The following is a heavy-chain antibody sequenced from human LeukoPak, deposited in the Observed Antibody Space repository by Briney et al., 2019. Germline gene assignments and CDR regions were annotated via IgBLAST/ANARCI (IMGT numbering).Heavy chain of an antibody. CDR3: ARGRAPQAGYDFWSGYYTDYYDSSGGMGFDY. J-gene: IGHJ4*02. CDR2: INPNSGGT. V-gene: IGHV1-2*06. CDR1: GYTFTGYY. D-gene: IGHD3-3*01. Sequence: ASVKVSCKASGYTFTGYYMHWVRQAPGQGLEWMGRINPNSGGTNYAQKFQGRVTMTRDTSISTAYMELSRLRSDDTAVYYCARGRAPQAGYDFWSGYYTDYYDSSGGMGFDYWGQGTLVTVSS.